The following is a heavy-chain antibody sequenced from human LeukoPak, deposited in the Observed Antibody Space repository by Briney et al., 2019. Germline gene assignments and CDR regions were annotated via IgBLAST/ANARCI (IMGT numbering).Heavy chain of an antibody. V-gene: IGHV3-23*01. J-gene: IGHJ4*02. CDR1: GFTFSSYA. CDR2: ISGSGGST. Sequence: GGSLRLSCAASGFTFSSYAMSWVRQAPGKGLEWVSAISGSGGSTYYADSVKGRFTISRDNSKNALYLQMNSLRAEDTAVYYCAKDPGYSYGYQDYWGQGTLVTVSS. CDR3: AKDPGYSYGYQDY. D-gene: IGHD5-18*01.